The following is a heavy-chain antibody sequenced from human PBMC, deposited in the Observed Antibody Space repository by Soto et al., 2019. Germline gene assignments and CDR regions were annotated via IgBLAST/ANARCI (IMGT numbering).Heavy chain of an antibody. CDR2: IYSGGNT. Sequence: EVQLVESGGGLVQPGGSLRLSCAASGVTVSSNFMNWVRQAPGKGLEWVSVIYSGGNTYYADSVKGRFTIARHNSKNTLYLKINSLRVEDSAVYYCARYNDYGSGSLDYWCQGTLVIVSS. D-gene: IGHD3-10*01. CDR1: GVTVSSNF. J-gene: IGHJ4*02. CDR3: ARYNDYGSGSLDY. V-gene: IGHV3-53*04.